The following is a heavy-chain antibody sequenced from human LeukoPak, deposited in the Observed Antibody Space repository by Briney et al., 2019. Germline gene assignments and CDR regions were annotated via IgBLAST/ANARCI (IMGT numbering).Heavy chain of an antibody. D-gene: IGHD4-11*01. CDR2: IVVGSGNT. CDR3: AAGHTVTTS. Sequence: ASVNVSCKASGFTFTISAMQWVRQARGQRLEWIGWIVVGSGNTNYAQKFQERVTITRDMSTSTAYMELSSLRSEDTAVYYCAAGHTVTTSWGQGTLVTVSS. CDR1: GFTFTISA. V-gene: IGHV1-58*02. J-gene: IGHJ4*02.